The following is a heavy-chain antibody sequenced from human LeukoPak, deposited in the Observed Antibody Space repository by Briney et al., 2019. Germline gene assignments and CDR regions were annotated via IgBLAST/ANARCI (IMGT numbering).Heavy chain of an antibody. D-gene: IGHD2-21*01. CDR1: GLTFGPYA. J-gene: IGHJ4*02. CDR2: ISGSGGST. V-gene: IGHV3-23*01. CDR3: ASGASGDFIFDY. Sequence: GGSLRLSCAASGLTFGPYAMSWVRQVPGKGLEWVSAISGSGGSTYCADSVKGQFTISRDNSKNTLYLQMNSLRAVDTAVYYCASGASGDFIFDYWGQGTLVTVSS.